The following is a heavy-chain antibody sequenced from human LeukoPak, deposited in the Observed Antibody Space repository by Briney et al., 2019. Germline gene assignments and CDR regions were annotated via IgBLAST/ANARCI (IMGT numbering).Heavy chain of an antibody. J-gene: IGHJ4*02. CDR2: ITGNGGTT. D-gene: IGHD6-19*01. CDR3: AKRGFGSGWQTIDY. V-gene: IGHV3-23*01. CDR1: GFSFSNYG. Sequence: PGGTQRLSCAASGFSFSNYGMNWVRQAPGKGLEWVSGITGNGGTTYYADSVKGRFTVSRDNSKNTLYLQMNSLRAEDTAVYYCAKRGFGSGWQTIDYWGQGTLVTVSS.